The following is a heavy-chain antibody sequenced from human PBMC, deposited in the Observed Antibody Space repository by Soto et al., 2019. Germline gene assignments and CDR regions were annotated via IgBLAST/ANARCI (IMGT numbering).Heavy chain of an antibody. J-gene: IGHJ4*02. CDR1: GFSFVNYA. D-gene: IGHD6-19*01. CDR3: AKATTNGGWFNPFDS. V-gene: IGHV3-23*01. CDR2: LSGSGTST. Sequence: GGSVRLSXAASGFSFVNYAMNWVRQAPGKGLEWVSGLSGSGTSTYYADSVKGRFTISRDNSRDTLFLQMNSLTADDTAVYYCAKATTNGGWFNPFDSWGQGALVTVSS.